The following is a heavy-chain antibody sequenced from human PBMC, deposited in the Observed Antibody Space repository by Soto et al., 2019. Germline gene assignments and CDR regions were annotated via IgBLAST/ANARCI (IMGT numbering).Heavy chain of an antibody. CDR2: ISYDGSNK. J-gene: IGHJ6*02. D-gene: IGHD3-3*01. V-gene: IGHV3-30-3*01. CDR1: GFTFCSYA. Sequence: QVQLVESGGGVVQPGRSLRLSCAASGFTFCSYAMHWVRQAPGKGLEWVAVISYDGSNKYYADSVKGRFTISRDNSKNTLYLQMNSLRAEDTAVYYCARETYYDFWSGPYYGMDVWGQGTTVTVSS. CDR3: ARETYYDFWSGPYYGMDV.